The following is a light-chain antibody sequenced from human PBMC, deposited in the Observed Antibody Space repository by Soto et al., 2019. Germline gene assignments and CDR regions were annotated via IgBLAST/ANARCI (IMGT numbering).Light chain of an antibody. CDR2: GAS. CDR1: QSVSSN. J-gene: IGKJ1*01. V-gene: IGKV3-15*01. Sequence: EIVMTQSPATLSVSPGERATLSCRASQSVSSNLAWYQQKPGQAPGLLIYGASTRATGIPARFSASGSGTDFTLTISDVQPEDFALYYCHQRQSWPRTFGQGTKVDIK. CDR3: HQRQSWPRT.